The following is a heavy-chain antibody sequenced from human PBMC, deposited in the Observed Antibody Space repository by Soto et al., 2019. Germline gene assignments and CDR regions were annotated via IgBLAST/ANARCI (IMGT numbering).Heavy chain of an antibody. CDR1: GGSISSYY. J-gene: IGHJ6*02. CDR2: IYYSGST. Sequence: SETLSLTCTVSGGSISSYYWSWIRQPPGKGLEWIGYIYYSGSTNYNPSLKSRVTISVDTSKNQFSLKLSSVTAADTAVYYCARVTGRYYYGMDVWGQGTTVTVS. CDR3: ARVTGRYYYGMDV. V-gene: IGHV4-59*12.